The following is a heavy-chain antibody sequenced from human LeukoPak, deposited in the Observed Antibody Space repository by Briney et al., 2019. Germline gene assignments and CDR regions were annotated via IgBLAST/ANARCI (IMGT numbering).Heavy chain of an antibody. CDR2: IYTSGST. D-gene: IGHD5-18*01. CDR3: ARDYGDVDTAMVGWFDP. Sequence: SETLSLTCTVSGGSISSYYWSWIRQPAGRGLEWIGRIYTSGSTNYNPSLKSRVTMSVDTSKNQFSLKLSSVTAADTAVYYCARDYGDVDTAMVGWFDPWGQGTLVTVSS. CDR1: GGSISSYY. J-gene: IGHJ5*02. V-gene: IGHV4-4*07.